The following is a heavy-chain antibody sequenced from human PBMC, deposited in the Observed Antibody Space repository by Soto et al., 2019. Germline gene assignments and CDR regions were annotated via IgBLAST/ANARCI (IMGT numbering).Heavy chain of an antibody. J-gene: IGHJ6*02. D-gene: IGHD3-3*01. CDR3: ASYYDFWSGPPYLRYGMDV. Sequence: EVQLLESGGGLVQPGGSLRLSCAASGFTFSSYAMSWVRQAPGKGLEWVSAISGSGGRTYYADSVKGRFTISRDNSKNTRYLQMNSLRAEDTAVYYCASYYDFWSGPPYLRYGMDVWGQGTTVTVSS. CDR1: GFTFSSYA. V-gene: IGHV3-23*01. CDR2: ISGSGGRT.